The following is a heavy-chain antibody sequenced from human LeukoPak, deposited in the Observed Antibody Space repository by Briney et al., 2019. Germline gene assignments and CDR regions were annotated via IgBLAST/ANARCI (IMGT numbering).Heavy chain of an antibody. D-gene: IGHD3-3*01. V-gene: IGHV4-39*01. CDR1: GGSISSSSYY. CDR2: IYYSGST. Sequence: SETLSLTCTVSGGSISSSSYYWGWIRHPPGKGLEWIGTIYYSGSTYYNPSLKSRVTISVDTSKNQFSLKLNSVTAADTAVYYCARRHSDFWSGFTDFWGQGTLVTVSS. CDR3: ARRHSDFWSGFTDF. J-gene: IGHJ4*02.